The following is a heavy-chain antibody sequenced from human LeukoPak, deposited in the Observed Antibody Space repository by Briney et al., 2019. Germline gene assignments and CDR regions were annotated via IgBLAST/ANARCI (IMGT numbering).Heavy chain of an antibody. CDR1: GYTFTGYY. D-gene: IGHD3-22*01. J-gene: IGHJ3*02. CDR3: ARERTGQSGYHDAFDI. Sequence: VGSVTVSCKASGYTFTGYYMHWVRQAPGQGLEGMGWINPNSGGTNYAQKFQGRVTMTRDTSISTAYMELSRLRSDDTAVYYCARERTGQSGYHDAFDIWGQGTMVTVSS. CDR2: INPNSGGT. V-gene: IGHV1-2*02.